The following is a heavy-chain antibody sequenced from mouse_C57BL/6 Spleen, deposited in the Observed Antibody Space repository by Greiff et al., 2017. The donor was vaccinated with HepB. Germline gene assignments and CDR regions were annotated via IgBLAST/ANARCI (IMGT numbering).Heavy chain of an antibody. Sequence: QVQLQQSGPELVKPGASVKISCKASGYAFSSSWMTWVKQRPGKGLEWIGRIYPGDGDTNYNGKFKGKATLTAAKSSSTAYMQLSSLTSEDSAVYFCARSDYGSLYFDVWGTGTTVTVAS. CDR2: IYPGDGDT. CDR3: ARSDYGSLYFDV. V-gene: IGHV1-82*01. J-gene: IGHJ1*03. CDR1: GYAFSSSW. D-gene: IGHD1-1*01.